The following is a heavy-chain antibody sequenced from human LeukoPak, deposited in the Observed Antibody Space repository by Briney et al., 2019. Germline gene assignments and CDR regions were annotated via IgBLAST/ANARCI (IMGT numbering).Heavy chain of an antibody. CDR2: IDTDGSTT. V-gene: IGHV3-74*01. CDR3: ATVNSFSNDY. D-gene: IGHD4-11*01. J-gene: IGHJ4*02. Sequence: PGGSLRLSCAASGFTFSGFWMHWVRQPPGKGLVRVSRIDTDGSTTTYADSVKGRFTISRDNAKNTVYLQINSLRAEDTAVYYCATVNSFSNDYWGQGVLVTVSS. CDR1: GFTFSGFW.